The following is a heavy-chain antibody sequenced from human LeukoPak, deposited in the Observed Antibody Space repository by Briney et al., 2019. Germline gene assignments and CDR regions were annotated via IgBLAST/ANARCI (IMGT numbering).Heavy chain of an antibody. J-gene: IGHJ6*03. CDR2: IRYDGSNK. V-gene: IGHV3-30*02. CDR1: GFTFSSYG. CDR3: AKDGAEVPAAYYYYYYMDV. Sequence: GGSLRLSCAASGFTFSSYGMHWVRQAPGKGLEWVAFIRYDGSNKYYADSVKGRFTISRDNSKNTLYLQMNSLRAEDTAVYYCAKDGAEVPAAYYYYYYMDVWGKGTTVTVSS. D-gene: IGHD2-2*01.